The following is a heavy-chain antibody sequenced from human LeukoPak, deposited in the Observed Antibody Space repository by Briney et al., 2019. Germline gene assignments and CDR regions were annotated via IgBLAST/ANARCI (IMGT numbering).Heavy chain of an antibody. CDR2: IYTSGST. CDR3: ARGRYESTRLSAYYYYYMDV. V-gene: IGHV4-4*07. Sequence: SETLSLTCTVSGGSISSYYWSWIRQPAGRGLEWIGRIYTSGSTIYNPSLKSRVTMSVDTSKNQFSLKLSSVTAADTAVYYCARGRYESTRLSAYYYYYMDVWGKGTTVTVSS. J-gene: IGHJ6*03. CDR1: GGSISSYY. D-gene: IGHD1-14*01.